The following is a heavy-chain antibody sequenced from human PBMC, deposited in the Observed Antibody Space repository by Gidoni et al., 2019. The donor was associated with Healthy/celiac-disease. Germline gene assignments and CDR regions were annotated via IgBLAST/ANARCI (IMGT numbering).Heavy chain of an antibody. CDR2: INPSGGST. J-gene: IGHJ5*02. D-gene: IGHD2-2*02. CDR1: GYPFTSYF. V-gene: IGHV1-46*01. CDR3: ARRDCSSNSCYTNWFDP. Sequence: QVQLVQSGAEVKKPGASVKVSCKASGYPFTSYFIHWVRQAPGQGLEWMGIINPSGGSTGFAQKFQGRVTMTRDTSTSTVYMELSSLRSEDTAVYYCARRDCSSNSCYTNWFDPWGQGTLVTVSS.